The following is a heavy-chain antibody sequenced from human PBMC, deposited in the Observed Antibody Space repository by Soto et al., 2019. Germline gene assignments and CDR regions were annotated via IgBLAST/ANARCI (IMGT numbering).Heavy chain of an antibody. Sequence: QMQLVQSGHEVKKPGTSVKVSCKASGFTFTSSAVQWVRQARGQRLEWSGWIGVGSGNTNYAQTFQERVTITRDMSTSTAYMDLSSPRSEDTAVYYCAADSNYYDSSDGYFDIWRQATMVTVSS. D-gene: IGHD3-22*01. CDR1: GFTFTSSA. J-gene: IGHJ3*02. CDR3: AADSNYYDSSDGYFDI. V-gene: IGHV1-58*01. CDR2: IGVGSGNT.